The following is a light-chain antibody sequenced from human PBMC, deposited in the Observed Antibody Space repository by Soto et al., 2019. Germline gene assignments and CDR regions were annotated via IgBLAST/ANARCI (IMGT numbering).Light chain of an antibody. J-gene: IGKJ4*01. V-gene: IGKV3-11*01. CDR1: QRVTKY. Sequence: VLTQYQATLSWSPGERATLSCRSSQRVTKYLAWYQQKPGQALRLVMYDVSKRATGIPARFSGSGSGTDFPRTISSLEHEGFAVYYCHQRSNWPLTCGGGPKIEIK. CDR3: HQRSNWPLT. CDR2: DVS.